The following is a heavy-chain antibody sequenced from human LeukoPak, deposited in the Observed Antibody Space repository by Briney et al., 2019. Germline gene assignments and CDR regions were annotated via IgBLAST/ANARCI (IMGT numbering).Heavy chain of an antibody. CDR3: ARQKVVVVPAAYYYYYYGMDV. D-gene: IGHD2-2*01. Sequence: ASVKVSCKASGGTFSSYAINWVRQATGQGLEWMGWMNPNSGNTGYAQKFQGRVTMTRNTSISTACMELSSLRSEDTAVYYCARQKVVVVPAAYYYYYYGMDVWGQGTTVTVSS. J-gene: IGHJ6*02. V-gene: IGHV1-8*02. CDR2: MNPNSGNT. CDR1: GGTFSSYA.